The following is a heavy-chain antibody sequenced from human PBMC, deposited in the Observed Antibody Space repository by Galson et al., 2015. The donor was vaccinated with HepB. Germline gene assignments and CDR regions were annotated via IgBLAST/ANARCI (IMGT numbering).Heavy chain of an antibody. CDR1: GFTFSTYW. CDR2: INSDGSIT. Sequence: SLRLSCAASGFTFSTYWMHWVRQAPGKGLVWVSRINSDGSITNYADSVKGRFTIPRDNAKNTLFLQMNSLRGEDTAVYYCARGKGGSGSYYPNWFDPWGQGTLVTVSS. V-gene: IGHV3-74*01. CDR3: ARGKGGSGSYYPNWFDP. D-gene: IGHD3-10*01. J-gene: IGHJ5*02.